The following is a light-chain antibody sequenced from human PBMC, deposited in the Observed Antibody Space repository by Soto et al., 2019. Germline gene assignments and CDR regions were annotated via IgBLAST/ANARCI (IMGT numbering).Light chain of an antibody. V-gene: IGKV4-1*01. Sequence: DIVMTQSPDSLAVSLGERATINCKSSQSVLYSPNNKNYLAWYQKKAGQPPRLLIYWASTRESGVPDRFSGSGSGTEFTLTNSSLQAEDVAEYYCQQYYDTPRTFGQGTKVEIK. CDR3: QQYYDTPRT. CDR1: QSVLYSPNNKNY. CDR2: WAS. J-gene: IGKJ1*01.